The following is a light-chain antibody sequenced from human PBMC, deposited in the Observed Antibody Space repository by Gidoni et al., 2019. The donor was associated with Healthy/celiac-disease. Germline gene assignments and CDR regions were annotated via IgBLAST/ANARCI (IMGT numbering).Light chain of an antibody. CDR1: QSISSY. CDR2: AAS. Sequence: DIQMTQSPSSLSASVGDRVTITCRASQSISSYLNWYQQKPGKAPKLLIYAASSLQSGVPSRFSGSGSGTDFTLTISRLQPEDFATYYCQQSYSTPEYTFGQXTKLEIK. V-gene: IGKV1-39*01. J-gene: IGKJ2*01. CDR3: QQSYSTPEYT.